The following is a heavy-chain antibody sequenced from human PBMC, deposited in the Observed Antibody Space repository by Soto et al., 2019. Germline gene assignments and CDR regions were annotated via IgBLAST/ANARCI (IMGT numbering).Heavy chain of an antibody. CDR1: GGTFSRYA. J-gene: IGHJ6*02. Sequence: SLKVSCKASGGTFSRYAISWARQPPGQGLEWMGGIIPLFGTANYAEKFQGRVTITADESTSTAYMGLSSRRSEDTAVYYCARGVLMVYARRSYYYGMDVWGQGTTVTVSS. D-gene: IGHD2-8*01. CDR2: IIPLFGTA. V-gene: IGHV1-69*13. CDR3: ARGVLMVYARRSYYYGMDV.